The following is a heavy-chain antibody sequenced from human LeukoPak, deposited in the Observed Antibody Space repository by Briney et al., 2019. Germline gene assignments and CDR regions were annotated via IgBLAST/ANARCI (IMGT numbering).Heavy chain of an antibody. CDR2: ISSSGSTI. D-gene: IGHD2-2*02. CDR1: GFTFSDYY. J-gene: IGHJ6*02. V-gene: IGHV3-11*01. Sequence: GGSLRLSCAASGFTFSDYYMSWIRQAPGKGLEWVSYISSSGSTIYYADSVKGRFTISRDNAKNSLYLQMNSLRAEDTAVYYCARDSDCSSTSCYTNYYYYGMDVWGQGTTVTVSS. CDR3: ARDSDCSSTSCYTNYYYYGMDV.